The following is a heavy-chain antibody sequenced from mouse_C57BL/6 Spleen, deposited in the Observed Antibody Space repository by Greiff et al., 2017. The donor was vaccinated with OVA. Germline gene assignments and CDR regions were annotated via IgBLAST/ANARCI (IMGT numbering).Heavy chain of an antibody. CDR2: IYPGDGDT. Sequence: QVQLQQSGPELVKPGASVKISCKASGYAFSSSWMNWVKQRPGKGLEWIGRIYPGDGDTNYNGKFKGKATLTADKSSSTAYMQLSSLTSEDSAVYFCARRLDYGSSGDYFDYWGQGTTLTVSS. CDR3: ARRLDYGSSGDYFDY. CDR1: GYAFSSSW. J-gene: IGHJ2*01. D-gene: IGHD1-1*01. V-gene: IGHV1-82*01.